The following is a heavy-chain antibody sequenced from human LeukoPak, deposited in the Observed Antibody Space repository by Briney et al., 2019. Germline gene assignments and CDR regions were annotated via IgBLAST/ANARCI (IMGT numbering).Heavy chain of an antibody. J-gene: IGHJ4*02. CDR1: GFTFSSYA. CDR3: ARDSVSSWYYFDY. Sequence: PGRSLRLSCAAPGFTFSSYAMHWVRQAPGKGLEWVAVISYDGSNKYYADSVKGRFTISRDNSKNTLYLQMNSLRAEDTAVYYCARDSVSSWYYFDYWGQGTLVTVSS. CDR2: ISYDGSNK. D-gene: IGHD6-13*01. V-gene: IGHV3-30-3*01.